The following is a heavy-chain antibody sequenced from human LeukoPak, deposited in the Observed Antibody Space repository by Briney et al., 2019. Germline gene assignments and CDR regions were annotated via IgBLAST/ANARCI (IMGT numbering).Heavy chain of an antibody. V-gene: IGHV1-18*01. D-gene: IGHD3-9*01. CDR1: GYTFTSYG. Sequence: ASVKASCKASGYTFTSYGISWVRQAPGRGLEWMGWISAYNGNTNYAQKLQGRVTMTTDTSTSTAYMELRSLRSDDTAVYYCARGILTGYYGGFYYYYYMDVWGKGTTVTISS. CDR2: ISAYNGNT. J-gene: IGHJ6*03. CDR3: ARGILTGYYGGFYYYYYMDV.